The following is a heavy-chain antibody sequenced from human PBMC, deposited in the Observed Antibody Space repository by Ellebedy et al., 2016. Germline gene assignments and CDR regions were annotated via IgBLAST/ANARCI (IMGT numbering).Heavy chain of an antibody. V-gene: IGHV3-53*05. D-gene: IGHD3-3*01. J-gene: IGHJ6*03. Sequence: GGSLRLSXAASGFTVSSNYMSWVRQAPGKGLEWVSLIYAGGSTYYADSVKGRFTISRDNSKNTLYLQMNSLRAEDTAVYYCAKAGVVIISYYYYMDVWGKGTTVTVSS. CDR3: AKAGVVIISYYYYMDV. CDR1: GFTVSSNY. CDR2: IYAGGST.